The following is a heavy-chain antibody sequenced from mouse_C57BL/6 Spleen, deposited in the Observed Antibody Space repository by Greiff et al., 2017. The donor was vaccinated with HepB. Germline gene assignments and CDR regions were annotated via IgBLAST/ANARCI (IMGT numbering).Heavy chain of an antibody. J-gene: IGHJ2*01. D-gene: IGHD2-4*01. CDR2: ISDGGSYT. Sequence: DVQLVESGGGLVKPGGSLKLSCAASGFTFSSYAMSWVRQTPEKRLEWVATISDGGSYTYYPDNVKGRFTISRDNAKNNLYLQMSHLKSEDTAMYYCARDGGLRQDFDYWGQGTTLTVSS. V-gene: IGHV5-4*01. CDR3: ARDGGLRQDFDY. CDR1: GFTFSSYA.